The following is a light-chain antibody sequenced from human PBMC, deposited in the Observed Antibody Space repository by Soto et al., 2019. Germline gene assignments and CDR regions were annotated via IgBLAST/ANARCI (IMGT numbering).Light chain of an antibody. CDR2: GTS. J-gene: IGKJ1*01. CDR3: LQDYSSPRT. Sequence: AIQMTQSPSSLSASVGDRVISACRASQAIRTELGWYQQRPGKAPKLLIYGTSNLQSGVPSRFSGSGSGTDFTLTINGLQPEDFATYYCLQDYSSPRTFGQGTKVE. V-gene: IGKV1-6*01. CDR1: QAIRTE.